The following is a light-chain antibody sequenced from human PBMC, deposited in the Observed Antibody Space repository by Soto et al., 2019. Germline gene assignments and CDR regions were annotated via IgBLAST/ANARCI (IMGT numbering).Light chain of an antibody. CDR1: QTISRY. Sequence: DIQMTQSPSSLSASVGDRVTITCRASQTISRYLNWYQHKPGKPPKLLIYGTSNLQSGVPSRFSGSGSGTDFTLNISSLQPEDFATYYCQQTNSPPHSFDQGTKLEIK. J-gene: IGKJ2*01. CDR2: GTS. CDR3: QQTNSPPHS. V-gene: IGKV1-39*01.